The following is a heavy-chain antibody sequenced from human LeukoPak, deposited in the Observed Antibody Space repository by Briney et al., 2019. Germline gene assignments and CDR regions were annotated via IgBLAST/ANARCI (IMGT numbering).Heavy chain of an antibody. Sequence: PSETLSLTCAVSGGSISSSNWWSWVRQPPGKGLEWIGEIYHSGSTNYNPSLKSRVTISVDKSKNQFSLKLSSVTAADTAVYYCATVLSSSWSPKYFQHWGQGTLVTVSS. D-gene: IGHD6-13*01. J-gene: IGHJ1*01. CDR2: IYHSGST. CDR3: ATVLSSSWSPKYFQH. V-gene: IGHV4-4*02. CDR1: GGSISSSNW.